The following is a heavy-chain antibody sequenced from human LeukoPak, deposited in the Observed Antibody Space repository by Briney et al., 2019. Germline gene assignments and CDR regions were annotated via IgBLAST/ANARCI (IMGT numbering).Heavy chain of an antibody. Sequence: GALRLSCAASGFTFSTYWMHWVRQTPGKGLVWVSRINNDGTRTTYADSVKGRFTISRDNAKNCLYLQMNSLTAEDTAVYYCARGPTRANSSDYWGQGTLVTVSS. CDR2: INNDGTRT. CDR1: GFTFSTYW. D-gene: IGHD2/OR15-2a*01. V-gene: IGHV3-74*01. J-gene: IGHJ4*02. CDR3: ARGPTRANSSDY.